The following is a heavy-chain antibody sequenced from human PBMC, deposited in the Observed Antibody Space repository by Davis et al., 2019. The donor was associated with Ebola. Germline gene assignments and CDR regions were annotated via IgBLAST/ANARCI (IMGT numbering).Heavy chain of an antibody. Sequence: PSETLSLTCTVSGGSISSRGYYWTWIRQLPGKGLAWIGYIYYSGSTFYNPSLQSRVSISVDTSKNQFSLKLNSVTAADTAVYYCVRDSGYSSSMGPGWFDPWGQGTLVTVPS. V-gene: IGHV4-31*03. CDR1: GGSISSRGYY. J-gene: IGHJ5*02. CDR2: IYYSGST. D-gene: IGHD6-6*01. CDR3: VRDSGYSSSMGPGWFDP.